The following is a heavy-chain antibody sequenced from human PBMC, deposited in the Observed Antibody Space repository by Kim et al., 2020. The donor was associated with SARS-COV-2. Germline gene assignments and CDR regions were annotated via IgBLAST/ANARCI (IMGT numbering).Heavy chain of an antibody. V-gene: IGHV3-21*01. D-gene: IGHD6-6*01. Sequence: ESWKSQFTNTRNNAKNTLYLQMNSRKAEDTAVYYCARDLSPGSSSSALDYWGQGTLVTVSS. J-gene: IGHJ4*02. CDR3: ARDLSPGSSSSALDY.